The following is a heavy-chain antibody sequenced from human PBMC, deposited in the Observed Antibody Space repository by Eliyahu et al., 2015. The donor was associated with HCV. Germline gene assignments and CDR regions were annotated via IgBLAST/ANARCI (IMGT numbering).Heavy chain of an antibody. CDR1: GFPLSDFY. D-gene: IGHD1-26*01. CDR3: ARDVRAGEMDV. J-gene: IGHJ6*02. CDR2: ISNSGSTI. V-gene: IGHV3-11*01. Sequence: QVQLVESGGGLVKPGESLRLSCAAPGFPLSDFYMSWVRLAPGKGVEWLSYISNSGSTIYYADSVKGRFTISRDNAKNSVYLQMNSLRAEDTAVYYCARDVRAGEMDVWGQGTTVTVSS.